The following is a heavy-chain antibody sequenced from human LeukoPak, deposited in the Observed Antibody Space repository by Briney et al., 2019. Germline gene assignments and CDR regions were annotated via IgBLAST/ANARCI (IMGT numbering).Heavy chain of an antibody. V-gene: IGHV3-48*03. CDR2: NSSSGSTI. D-gene: IGHD3-9*01. Sequence: PGGSLRLSCAASGFTFSSYEMNWVRQAPGKGLEWISYNSSSGSTIHYADSVKGRFTISRDNAKNSLYLQMNSLRAEDTAVYYCARGGFDWLLFNYYYYMDVWGKGTTVTISS. CDR1: GFTFSSYE. J-gene: IGHJ6*03. CDR3: ARGGFDWLLFNYYYYMDV.